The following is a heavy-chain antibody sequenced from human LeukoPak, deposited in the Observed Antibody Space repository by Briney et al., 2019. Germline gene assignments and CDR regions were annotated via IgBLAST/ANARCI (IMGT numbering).Heavy chain of an antibody. CDR2: IRPSGDNT. J-gene: IGHJ5*02. D-gene: IGHD6-19*01. Sequence: GGALRLSCAASGVTFSSYDMTWVRQAPGRGLEWVSSIRPSGDNTYYGDSVKGRFTISRDNSKNTVYLQMNNMRVDDTAVYYCARVAGWHWFDPWGQGTLVTVSS. CDR3: ARVAGWHWFDP. V-gene: IGHV3-23*01. CDR1: GVTFSSYD.